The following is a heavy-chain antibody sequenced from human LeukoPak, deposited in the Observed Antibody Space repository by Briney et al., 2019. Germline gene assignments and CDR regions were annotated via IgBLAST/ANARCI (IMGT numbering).Heavy chain of an antibody. CDR3: ARIKWMGYSMYYFDY. CDR1: GGSISSYY. Sequence: SETLSLTCTVSGGSISSYYWSRIRQPPGKGLEWIGYIYYSGSTNYNPSLKSRVTISVDTSKNQFSLKLSSVTAADTAVYYCARIKWMGYSMYYFDYWGQGTLVTVSS. D-gene: IGHD6-13*01. CDR2: IYYSGST. V-gene: IGHV4-59*01. J-gene: IGHJ4*02.